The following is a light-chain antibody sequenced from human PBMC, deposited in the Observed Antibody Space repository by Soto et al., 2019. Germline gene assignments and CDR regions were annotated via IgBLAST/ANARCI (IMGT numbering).Light chain of an antibody. Sequence: EIVLTQSPGTLSLSPGEGATLSCRASQTISRSLLAWYQQKPGQAPRLLISGASSRATGIPDRFSGSGSGTDFTLTIRRLEPEDCAVYYCQQYSDAPLTFGGGTKVEIK. V-gene: IGKV3-20*01. CDR1: QTISRSL. CDR3: QQYSDAPLT. CDR2: GAS. J-gene: IGKJ4*01.